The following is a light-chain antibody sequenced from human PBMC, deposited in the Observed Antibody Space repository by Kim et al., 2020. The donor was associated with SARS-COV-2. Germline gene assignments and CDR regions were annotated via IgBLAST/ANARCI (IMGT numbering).Light chain of an antibody. CDR2: DAS. J-gene: IGKJ1*01. V-gene: IGKV3-20*01. Sequence: EIVLTQSPGTLSLSPGERATLSCRASQSVSSNFSSWYQQKHGHPPRLLIYDASSRASGTPDRFSSSGSGTDFHLTISRLEPEDSAEYYCQQYNSSPRTFGQGTKVDIK. CDR3: QQYNSSPRT. CDR1: QSVSSNF.